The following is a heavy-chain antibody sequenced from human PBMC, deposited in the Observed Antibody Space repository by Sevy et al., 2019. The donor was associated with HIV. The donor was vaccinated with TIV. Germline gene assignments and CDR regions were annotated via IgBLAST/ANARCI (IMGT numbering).Heavy chain of an antibody. D-gene: IGHD2-15*01. CDR2: ISNSGTSM. CDR1: GFTFSSYE. CDR3: AIDLPPSATPVAHIDG. V-gene: IGHV3-48*03. Sequence: GGSLRLSCVASGFTFSSYEMNWVRQAPGKGLEWVSYISNSGTSMYYSDSVKGRFTISRDNARNSLYLQMNSLRAEDTDVYYCAIDLPPSATPVAHIDGWGQGTLVTVSS. J-gene: IGHJ4*02.